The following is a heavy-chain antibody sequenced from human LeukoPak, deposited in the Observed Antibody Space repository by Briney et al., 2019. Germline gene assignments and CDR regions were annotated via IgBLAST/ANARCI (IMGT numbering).Heavy chain of an antibody. D-gene: IGHD2-2*01. CDR2: IIPILHRP. CDR3: ARDSLGYCSSTTCSHAFDL. Sequence: GASVKVSCKASGDTFITYAISWVRQAPGQGLEWVGRIIPILHRPNYEQRFRGRVTITADTSTGTAYMELSSLTSEDTAMYYCARDSLGYCSSTTCSHAFDLWGQGTMVTDSS. V-gene: IGHV1-69*04. CDR1: GDTFITYA. J-gene: IGHJ3*01.